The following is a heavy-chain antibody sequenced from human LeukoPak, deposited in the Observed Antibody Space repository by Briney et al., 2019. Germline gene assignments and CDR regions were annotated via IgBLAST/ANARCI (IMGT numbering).Heavy chain of an antibody. Sequence: SETLPLTCAVYGGSFSGYYWSWIRQPPGKGLEWIGEINHSGSTNYNPSLKSRVTISVDTSKNQFSLKLSSVTAADTAVYYCARGPNWGSRLYYFDYWGQGTLVTVSS. CDR2: INHSGST. CDR1: GGSFSGYY. D-gene: IGHD7-27*01. J-gene: IGHJ4*02. CDR3: ARGPNWGSRLYYFDY. V-gene: IGHV4-34*01.